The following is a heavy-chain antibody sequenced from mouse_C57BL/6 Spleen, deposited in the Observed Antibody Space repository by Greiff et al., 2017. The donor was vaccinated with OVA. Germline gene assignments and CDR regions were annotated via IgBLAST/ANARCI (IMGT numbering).Heavy chain of an antibody. CDR3: AGGGMVSAWDY. CDR2: INPSNGGT. Sequence: QVQLQQPGTELVKPGASVKLSCKASGYTFTSYWMHWVKQRPGQGLAWIGNINPSNGGTNYNENFKSKATLTVDKSSSTAYMQLSSLTSENAAVYYCAGGGMVSAWDYWGQGTTLTVSS. J-gene: IGHJ2*01. D-gene: IGHD2-10*02. CDR1: GYTFTSYW. V-gene: IGHV1-53*01.